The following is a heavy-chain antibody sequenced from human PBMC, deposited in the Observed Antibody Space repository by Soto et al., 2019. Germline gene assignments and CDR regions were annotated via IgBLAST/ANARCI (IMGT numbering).Heavy chain of an antibody. V-gene: IGHV1-3*05. CDR2: INAGNGNT. CDR3: AREQWLGVDY. Sequence: QVQLVQSGAEEKKPGASVKVSCKASGYTFTKYAMHWVRQAPGQSLEWMGWINAGNGNTKYSQKFQGRVTITRDTSAGTAYMELSSLRSEDTAVYYCAREQWLGVDYWGQGTLVTGSS. J-gene: IGHJ4*02. CDR1: GYTFTKYA. D-gene: IGHD6-19*01.